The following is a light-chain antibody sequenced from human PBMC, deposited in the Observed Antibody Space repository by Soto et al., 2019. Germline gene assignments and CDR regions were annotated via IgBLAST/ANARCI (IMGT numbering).Light chain of an antibody. J-gene: IGKJ2*01. Sequence: EIVLTQSPGTLSLSPGEGATLSCRASQSVSNNFLAWYQHTPGQAPRPLTYDATSRPTGIPDRFRGSGSGTDFSLTISRLEPEDFAVYYCQQYGTSPHTFGQGSKVEIK. CDR2: DAT. CDR3: QQYGTSPHT. V-gene: IGKV3-20*01. CDR1: QSVSNNF.